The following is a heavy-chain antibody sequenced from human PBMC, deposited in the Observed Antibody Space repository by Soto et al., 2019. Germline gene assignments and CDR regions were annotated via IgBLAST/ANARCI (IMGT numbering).Heavy chain of an antibody. J-gene: IGHJ6*02. Sequence: GESLKISCAASGFTFSSYAMSWVRQAPGKGLEWVSAISGSGGSTYYADSVKGRFTTSRDNSKNTLYLQMNSLRAEDTAVYYCAKATPQQQLVTINGMDVWGQGTTVTVSS. V-gene: IGHV3-23*01. CDR2: ISGSGGST. CDR3: AKATPQQQLVTINGMDV. CDR1: GFTFSSYA. D-gene: IGHD6-13*01.